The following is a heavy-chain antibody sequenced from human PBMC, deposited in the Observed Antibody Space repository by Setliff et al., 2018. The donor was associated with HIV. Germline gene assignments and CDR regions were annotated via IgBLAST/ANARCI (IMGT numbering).Heavy chain of an antibody. CDR3: ARMSLYDIYSYYYMDV. D-gene: IGHD3-10*01. V-gene: IGHV4-34*01. CDR1: GESLSDYY. CDR2: ISHAGTT. Sequence: PSETLSLTCAVYGESLSDYYWTWVRQPPGKGLEWIGEISHAGTTHYHPALNSRVTISVDTSKKQFSLKLNSVAAADTAIYYCARMSLYDIYSYYYMDVWGEGTTVTVSS. J-gene: IGHJ6*04.